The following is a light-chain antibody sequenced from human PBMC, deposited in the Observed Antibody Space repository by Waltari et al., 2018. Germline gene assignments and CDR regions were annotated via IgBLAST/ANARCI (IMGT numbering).Light chain of an antibody. V-gene: IGKV1-27*01. J-gene: IGKJ1*01. CDR2: AAS. CDR1: QGISNY. CDR3: QKYNTAPQT. Sequence: DIQMTQSPSSLSASVGDRVTITCRASQGISNYLAWYQQKPGKVPTLLSYAASTLRSGVPSRFSGSGSGTDFTLTISSLQPEDVSTYYCQKYNTAPQTFGQGTKVEIK.